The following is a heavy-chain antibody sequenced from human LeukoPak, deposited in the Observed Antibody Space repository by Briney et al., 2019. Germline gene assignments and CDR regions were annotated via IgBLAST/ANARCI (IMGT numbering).Heavy chain of an antibody. CDR3: ARDYGRSRDYGMDV. Sequence: GGSLRLSCAASGFTLSNYWMHWVRQAPGKGLVWVSRINADGSSASYADSVKGRFTISRDNAKNTLYLQMNSLRAEDTAMYYEARDYGRSRDYGMDVWGQGTTVTVSS. V-gene: IGHV3-74*01. J-gene: IGHJ6*02. CDR2: INADGSSA. D-gene: IGHD3-10*01. CDR1: GFTLSNYW.